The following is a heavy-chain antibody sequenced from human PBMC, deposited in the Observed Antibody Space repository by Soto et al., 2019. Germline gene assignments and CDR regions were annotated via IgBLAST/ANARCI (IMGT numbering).Heavy chain of an antibody. CDR2: IYYSGST. D-gene: IGHD3-10*01. CDR1: GGSISSSSYY. J-gene: IGHJ4*02. Sequence: QLQLQESGPGLVKPSETLSLTCTVSGGSISSSSYYWGWIRQPPGKGLEWIGSIYYSGSTYYNPSLKSRVTISVDTSKNQFSLKLSAVTAADTAVYYCARRTGDPAFDYWGQGTLVTVSS. V-gene: IGHV4-39*01. CDR3: ARRTGDPAFDY.